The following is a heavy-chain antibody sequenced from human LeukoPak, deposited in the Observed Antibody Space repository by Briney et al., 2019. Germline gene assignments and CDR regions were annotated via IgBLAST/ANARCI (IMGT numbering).Heavy chain of an antibody. D-gene: IGHD3-3*01. J-gene: IGHJ4*02. V-gene: IGHV4-4*07. CDR1: GGSISNYG. Sequence: SETLSLTCTVSGGSISNYGWTWIRQPAGKGLEWIGRTFASGSTNYNPSLKSRVTISVDTSKNQFSLKLSSVTAADTAVYYCASKNFWSGSRDYWGQGTLVTVSS. CDR3: ASKNFWSGSRDY. CDR2: TFASGST.